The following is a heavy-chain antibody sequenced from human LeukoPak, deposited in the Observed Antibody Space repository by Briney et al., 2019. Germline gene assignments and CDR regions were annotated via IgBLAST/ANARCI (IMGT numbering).Heavy chain of an antibody. V-gene: IGHV3-21*01. CDR1: GFTFSSYS. J-gene: IGHJ4*02. CDR3: ARIPAATPDY. CDR2: ISSSSSYI. D-gene: IGHD2-2*01. Sequence: GGSLRLSCAASGFTFSSYSMNWVRQAPGKGLEWVSSISSSSSYIYYADSVKGRFAISRDNAKNSLYLQMNSLRAEDTAVYYCARIPAATPDYWGQGTLVTVSS.